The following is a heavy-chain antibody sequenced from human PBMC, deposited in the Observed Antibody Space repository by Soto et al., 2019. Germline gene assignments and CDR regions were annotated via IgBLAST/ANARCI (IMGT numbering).Heavy chain of an antibody. CDR1: GYTFTSYG. CDR3: ARFSGGSYNTYYFYYGMDV. V-gene: IGHV1-18*01. Sequence: ASVKVSCKASGYTFTSYGISWVRQAPGQGLDWMGWISAYNGNTKYAQDLQGRVTMTTDTSTNTAYMELRSLRSDDTAVYYCARFSGGSYNTYYFYYGMDVWGQGTTVTVSS. CDR2: ISAYNGNT. D-gene: IGHD2-15*01. J-gene: IGHJ6*02.